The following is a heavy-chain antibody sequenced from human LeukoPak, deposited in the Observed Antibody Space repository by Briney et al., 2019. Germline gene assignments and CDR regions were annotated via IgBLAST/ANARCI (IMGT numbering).Heavy chain of an antibody. CDR2: TYHTGRT. J-gene: IGHJ1*01. CDR3: ASSSGYDSAVYFSH. D-gene: IGHD5-12*01. CDR1: GGSIRSYY. Sequence: PSETPSLTCSVSGGSIRSYYWSWIRQPPGKGLEWIGYTYHTGRTNYNPSLKSRVTISLDTSKNQFSLKVSSVTAADTAVYYCASSSGYDSAVYFSHWGQGTLLTVSS. V-gene: IGHV4-59*12.